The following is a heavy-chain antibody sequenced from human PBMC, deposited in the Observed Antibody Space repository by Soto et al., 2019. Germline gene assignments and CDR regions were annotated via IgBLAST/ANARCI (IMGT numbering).Heavy chain of an antibody. Sequence: SVKVSCKASGFTFTSSAVQWVRQARGQRLEWIGWIVVGSGNTNYAQKFQERVTITRDMSTSTAYMELSSLRSEDTAVYYCAATSSSWSLTSYYYYGMDVWGQGTTVTVSS. V-gene: IGHV1-58*01. CDR3: AATSSSWSLTSYYYYGMDV. CDR2: IVVGSGNT. J-gene: IGHJ6*02. D-gene: IGHD6-13*01. CDR1: GFTFTSSA.